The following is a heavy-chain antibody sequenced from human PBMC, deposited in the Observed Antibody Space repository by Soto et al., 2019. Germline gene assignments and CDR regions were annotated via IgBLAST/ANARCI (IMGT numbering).Heavy chain of an antibody. CDR3: ARAFSSGLYYFDY. V-gene: IGHV4-34*01. D-gene: IGHD6-19*01. CDR2: INHSGST. Sequence: ASETLSLTCAVYGGSFSGYYWSWIRQPPGKGLEWIGEINHSGSTNYNPSLKSRVTISVDTSKNQFSLKLSSVTAADTAVYYCARAFSSGLYYFDYWGQGTLVTVSS. CDR1: GGSFSGYY. J-gene: IGHJ4*02.